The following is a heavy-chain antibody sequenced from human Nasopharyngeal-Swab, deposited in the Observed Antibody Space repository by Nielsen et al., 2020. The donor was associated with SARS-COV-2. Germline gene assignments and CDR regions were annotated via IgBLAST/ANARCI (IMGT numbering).Heavy chain of an antibody. Sequence: GGSLRLSCAASGFTFSRYAMHWVRQAPGKGLEWVAVISYDGSIKKSADSVEGRFTISRDNSKNTLYLQMNSLRVDDTAVYYCARGGSSGESSFDYWGQGTLVTVSA. CDR1: GFTFSRYA. J-gene: IGHJ4*02. V-gene: IGHV3-30-3*01. D-gene: IGHD5-12*01. CDR2: ISYDGSIK. CDR3: ARGGSSGESSFDY.